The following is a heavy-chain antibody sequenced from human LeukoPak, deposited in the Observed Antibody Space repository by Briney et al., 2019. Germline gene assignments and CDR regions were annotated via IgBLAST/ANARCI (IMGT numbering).Heavy chain of an antibody. V-gene: IGHV3-23*01. J-gene: IGHJ4*02. Sequence: GGSLRLSCAASGFTFSSYAISWVRQAPGKGLEWVSAISGSGGSTYYADSVKGRFTISRDNAKNSLYLQMNSLRAEDTAVYYCATGNYYDSSGFMNWGQGTLVTVSS. CDR3: ATGNYYDSSGFMN. CDR1: GFTFSSYA. CDR2: ISGSGGST. D-gene: IGHD3-22*01.